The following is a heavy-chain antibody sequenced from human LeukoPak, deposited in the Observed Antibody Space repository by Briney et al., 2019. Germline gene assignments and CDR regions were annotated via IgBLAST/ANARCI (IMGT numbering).Heavy chain of an antibody. V-gene: IGHV4-59*01. CDR1: GGSISSYY. CDR2: IYYSGST. Sequence: PSETLSLTCTVSGGSISSYYWSWIRQPPGKGLEWMGDIYYSGSTNYNPSLKSRLTISVDTSKNQFSLKLSSVTAADTAVYYCARETYGDYEVGMDVWGKGTTVTVSS. D-gene: IGHD4-17*01. J-gene: IGHJ6*04. CDR3: ARETYGDYEVGMDV.